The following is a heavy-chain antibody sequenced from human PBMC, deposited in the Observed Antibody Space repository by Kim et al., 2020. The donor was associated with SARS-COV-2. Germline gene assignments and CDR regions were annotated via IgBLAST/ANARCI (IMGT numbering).Heavy chain of an antibody. CDR3: ARKPTTSSWSYYFEY. D-gene: IGHD6-13*01. Sequence: GGSLRLSCAASGFSFSNYAMFWVRQAPGKGLEWVALISYDGTNKDYADSVKGRFTISRDNSKSTLYLQMNSLRVADTAVYFCARKPTTSSWSYYFEYRGQGTLVTVSS. CDR1: GFSFSNYA. V-gene: IGHV3-30*04. J-gene: IGHJ4*01. CDR2: ISYDGTNK.